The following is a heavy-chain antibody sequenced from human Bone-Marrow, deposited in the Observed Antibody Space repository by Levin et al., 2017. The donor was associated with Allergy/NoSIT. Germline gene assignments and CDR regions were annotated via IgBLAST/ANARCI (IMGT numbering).Heavy chain of an antibody. CDR2: VSFDGSHE. V-gene: IGHV3-30*03. J-gene: IGHJ4*02. CDR1: GFTFSDFV. Sequence: PGGSLRLSCAASGFTFSDFVLHWVRQAPGKGLEWVALVSFDGSHEYYTESVRGRFTISRDNSKNTLYLQMNSLRTDDTAVYYCASGGGLIQMYYFDSWGQGTLVTISS. D-gene: IGHD3-16*02. CDR3: ASGGGLIQMYYFDS.